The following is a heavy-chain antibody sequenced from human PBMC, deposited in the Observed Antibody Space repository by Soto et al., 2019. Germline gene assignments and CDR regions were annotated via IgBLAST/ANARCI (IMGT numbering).Heavy chain of an antibody. J-gene: IGHJ5*01. CDR2: INVDSGDT. V-gene: IGHV1-2*07. D-gene: IGHD3-16*01. CDR1: GYTFTTYF. Sequence: ASVKDSCKTSGYTFTTYFIPWVRQAPGQGLEWLGWINVDSGDTKSADGFKGRVTLTRDTSITTADMELTSLTSDDTAVYYCARGGVSYDSSGSRIASWGQVTPCTVSS. CDR3: ARGGVSYDSSGSRIAS.